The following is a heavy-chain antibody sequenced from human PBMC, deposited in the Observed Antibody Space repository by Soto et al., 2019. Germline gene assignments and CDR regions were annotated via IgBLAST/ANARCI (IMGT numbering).Heavy chain of an antibody. CDR1: GFTFSDYY. J-gene: IGHJ6*02. Sequence: LRLSCAASGFTFSDYYMSWIRQAPGKGLEWVSYISSSGSTIYHADSVKGRFTISRDNAKNSLYLQMNSLRAEDTAVYYCARGLASRYYYGMDVWGQGTTVTVSS. CDR2: ISSSGSTI. V-gene: IGHV3-11*01. CDR3: ARGLASRYYYGMDV.